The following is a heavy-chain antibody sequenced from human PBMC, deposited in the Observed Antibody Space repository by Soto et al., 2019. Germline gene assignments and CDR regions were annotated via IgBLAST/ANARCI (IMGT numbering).Heavy chain of an antibody. CDR3: ARGGYYGGNSFDY. D-gene: IGHD1-26*01. CDR2: IIPILGIA. Sequence: QVQLVQSGAAVKKPGSSVKVSCKASGGTFSSYTISWVRQAPGQGLEWMGRIIPILGIANYAQKFQGRVTITADKSTSTAYMELSSLRSEDTAVYYCARGGYYGGNSFDYWGQGTLVTVSS. CDR1: GGTFSSYT. J-gene: IGHJ4*02. V-gene: IGHV1-69*02.